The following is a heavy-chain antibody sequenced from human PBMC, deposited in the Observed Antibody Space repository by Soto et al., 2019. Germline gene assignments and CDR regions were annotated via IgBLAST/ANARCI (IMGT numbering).Heavy chain of an antibody. D-gene: IGHD1-26*01. J-gene: IGHJ6*02. V-gene: IGHV1-69*12. CDR2: IMPIFRTP. CDR1: GGTFSNSA. Sequence: QVQLEQSGAEVKKPGSSVKVSCKASGGTFSNSAISWVRQAPGQGLEWLGGIMPIFRTPDYAQKFQGRVTITADESTSTAYMELSGLRSDDTAVYYCARDKARLQFGGNYYYMLDGWGQGTTVTVSS. CDR3: ARDKARLQFGGNYYYMLDG.